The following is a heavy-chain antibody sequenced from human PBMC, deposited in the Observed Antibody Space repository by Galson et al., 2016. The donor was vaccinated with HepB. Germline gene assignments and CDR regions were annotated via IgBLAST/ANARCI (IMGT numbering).Heavy chain of an antibody. J-gene: IGHJ3*02. Sequence: SLRLSCAASGFIFSTYWMSWVRQVPGKGLEWVANLKPDGSWEYYVDSVRGRFSISRDNAKNSLYLQMNSLRAEDTAVYYCTINHDYAFHTWGQGTVVAVSS. CDR2: LKPDGSWE. CDR1: GFIFSTYW. V-gene: IGHV3-7*01. CDR3: TINHDYAFHT. D-gene: IGHD1-14*01.